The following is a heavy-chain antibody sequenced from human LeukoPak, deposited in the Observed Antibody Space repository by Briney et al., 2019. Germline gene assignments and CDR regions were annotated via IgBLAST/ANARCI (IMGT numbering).Heavy chain of an antibody. CDR2: INPNSGGT. Sequence: GASVKVSCKASGYTFTGYYIHWVRQAPGQGLEWMGWINPNSGGTNYAQKFQGRVTMTRDTSISTAYMEVSSLKSDDTAMYYCARAKEWELKSAGWGQGTLVTVSS. CDR3: ARAKEWELKSAG. D-gene: IGHD1-26*01. V-gene: IGHV1-2*02. CDR1: GYTFTGYY. J-gene: IGHJ4*02.